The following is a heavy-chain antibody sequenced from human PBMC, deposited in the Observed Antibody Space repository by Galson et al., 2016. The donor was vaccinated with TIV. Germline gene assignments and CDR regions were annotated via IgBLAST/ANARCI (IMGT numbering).Heavy chain of an antibody. D-gene: IGHD3-22*01. CDR3: ATVAWFPGLSLDS. CDR1: GYTLIEIA. V-gene: IGHV1-24*01. J-gene: IGHJ4*02. Sequence: SVKVSCKVSGYTLIEIAMHWVRQAPGKGLEWMGGFDPEASKTIYAQKFQGRVTMTEATFTDTAYMELNTLTSNDTAVYYCATVAWFPGLSLDSWGQGTLVTVSS. CDR2: FDPEASKT.